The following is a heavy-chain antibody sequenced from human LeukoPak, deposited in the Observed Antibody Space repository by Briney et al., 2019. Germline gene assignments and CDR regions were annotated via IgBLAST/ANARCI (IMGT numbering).Heavy chain of an antibody. CDR3: ARDTGNYYDSSGYYDYYFDY. J-gene: IGHJ4*02. Sequence: SETLSLTCTVSGGSISSYYWNRIRQPPGKGLEWIGYIYYSGSTNYNPSLKSRVTISVDTSKNQFSLKLSSVTAADTAVYYCARDTGNYYDSSGYYDYYFDYWGQGTLVTVSS. CDR1: GGSISSYY. CDR2: IYYSGST. V-gene: IGHV4-59*01. D-gene: IGHD3-22*01.